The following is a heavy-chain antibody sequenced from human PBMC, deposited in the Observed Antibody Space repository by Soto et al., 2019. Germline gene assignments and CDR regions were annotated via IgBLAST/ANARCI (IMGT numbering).Heavy chain of an antibody. D-gene: IGHD1-7*01. CDR2: IYPGDSDT. Sequence: GESLKISCKGSGYSFTSYWIGWVRQMPGKGLEWMGIIYPGDSDTRYSPSFQGQVTISADKSISTAYLQWSSLKASDTAMYYCASPYQVSFNNWNYVSDAFDIWGQGTMVTVSS. CDR3: ASPYQVSFNNWNYVSDAFDI. J-gene: IGHJ3*02. V-gene: IGHV5-51*01. CDR1: GYSFTSYW.